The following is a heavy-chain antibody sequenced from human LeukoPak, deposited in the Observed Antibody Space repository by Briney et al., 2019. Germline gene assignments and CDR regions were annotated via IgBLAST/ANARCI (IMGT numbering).Heavy chain of an antibody. J-gene: IGHJ4*02. V-gene: IGHV3-23*01. CDR1: GFTFRSYA. CDR3: AKSLRSSSWYEFDY. CDR2: ISSSGGST. Sequence: GGSLRLSCAASGFTFRSYAMSWVRQAPGKGLEWVSVISSSGGSTYYADSVKGRFTISRDNSKNTLYLQVNSLRAKDTAIYYCAKSLRSSSWYEFDYWGQGTLVTVSS. D-gene: IGHD6-13*01.